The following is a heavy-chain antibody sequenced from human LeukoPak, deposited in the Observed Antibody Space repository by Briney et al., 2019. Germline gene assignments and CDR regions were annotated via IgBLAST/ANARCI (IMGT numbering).Heavy chain of an antibody. Sequence: SVKVSCKASGGTFSSYAISWVRQAPGQGLEWMGGIIPIFGTANYAQKFQGRVTITTDESTSTAYMELSSLRSEDTAVYYCARSSGSYYQWVLYYYGMDVWGQGTTVTVSS. D-gene: IGHD1-26*01. CDR3: ARSSGSYYQWVLYYYGMDV. J-gene: IGHJ6*02. V-gene: IGHV1-69*05. CDR1: GGTFSSYA. CDR2: IIPIFGTA.